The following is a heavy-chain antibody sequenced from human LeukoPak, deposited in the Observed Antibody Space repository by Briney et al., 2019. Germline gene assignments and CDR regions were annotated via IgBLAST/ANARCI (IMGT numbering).Heavy chain of an antibody. D-gene: IGHD3-22*01. Sequence: GGSLRLSCAASGFTFSDYYMSWIRQAPGKGLEWVSYISSSGSTIYYADSVNGRFTISRDNAKNSLYLQMNSLRAEDTAVYYCASQYYYDSSGPFQHWGQGTLVTVSS. J-gene: IGHJ1*01. V-gene: IGHV3-11*04. CDR2: ISSSGSTI. CDR3: ASQYYYDSSGPFQH. CDR1: GFTFSDYY.